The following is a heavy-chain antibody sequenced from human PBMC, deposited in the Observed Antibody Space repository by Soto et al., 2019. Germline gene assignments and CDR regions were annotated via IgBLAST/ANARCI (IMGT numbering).Heavy chain of an antibody. CDR2: ISSNGGST. Sequence: PVGSLRLSFSASGFSFSSYAMHWVRQAPGKGLEYVSAISSNGGSTYYADSVKGRFTISRDNSKNTLYLQMSSLRAEDTAVYYCVKDLRLIVVVPVLRAGGMDVWGQGTTVTVSS. V-gene: IGHV3-64D*06. CDR3: VKDLRLIVVVPVLRAGGMDV. D-gene: IGHD2-2*01. J-gene: IGHJ6*02. CDR1: GFSFSSYA.